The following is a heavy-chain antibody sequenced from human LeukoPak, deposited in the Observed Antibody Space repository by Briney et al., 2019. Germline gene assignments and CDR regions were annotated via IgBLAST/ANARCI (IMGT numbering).Heavy chain of an antibody. Sequence: GGSLRLSCAASGFTVSNNYMSWVRQAPGKGLEWVSAISGSGGSTYYADSVKGRFTISRDNAKNSLYLQMNSLRAEDTAVYYCAREGGDDDAFDIRGQGTMVTVSS. V-gene: IGHV3-23*01. CDR3: AREGGDDDAFDI. D-gene: IGHD4-17*01. CDR1: GFTVSNNY. CDR2: ISGSGGST. J-gene: IGHJ3*02.